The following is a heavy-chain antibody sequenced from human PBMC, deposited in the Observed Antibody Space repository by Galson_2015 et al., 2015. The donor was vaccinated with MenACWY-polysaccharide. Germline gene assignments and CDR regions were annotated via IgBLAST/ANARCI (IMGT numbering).Heavy chain of an antibody. D-gene: IGHD2-2*01. CDR1: GGSISSSSYY. Sequence: SETLSLTCTVSGGSISSSSYYWGWIRQPPGKGLEWIGSIYYSGSTYYNPSLKSRVTISVDTSKNQFSLKLSSVTAADTAVYYCARLDCSSTSCYVWGPFDAFDIWGQGTMVTVPS. CDR2: IYYSGST. J-gene: IGHJ3*02. V-gene: IGHV4-39*01. CDR3: ARLDCSSTSCYVWGPFDAFDI.